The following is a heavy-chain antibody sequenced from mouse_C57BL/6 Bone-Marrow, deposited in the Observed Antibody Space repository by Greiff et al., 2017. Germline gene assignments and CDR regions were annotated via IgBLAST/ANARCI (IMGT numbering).Heavy chain of an antibody. J-gene: IGHJ3*01. Sequence: EVQRVESGGGLVKPGGSLKLSCAASGFTFSSYAMSWVRQTPEKRLEWVATISDGGSYTYYPDNVKGRFTISRDNAKNNLYLQMSHLKSEDTAMYYCARDPGVTRRFAYWGQGTLVTVSA. CDR1: GFTFSSYA. D-gene: IGHD2-2*01. CDR2: ISDGGSYT. CDR3: ARDPGVTRRFAY. V-gene: IGHV5-4*01.